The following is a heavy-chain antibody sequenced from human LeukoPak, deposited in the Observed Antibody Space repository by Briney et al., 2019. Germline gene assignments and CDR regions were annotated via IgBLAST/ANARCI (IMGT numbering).Heavy chain of an antibody. CDR2: INHSGST. J-gene: IGHJ4*02. CDR1: GGSFSGYY. Sequence: SETLSLTCAVYGGSFSGYYWSWIRQPPGKGLEWIGEINHSGSTNYNPSLKSRVTISVDTSKNQFSLKLSSVTAADTAVYYCARAYSSSWYYFDYWGQGTLVTVSS. CDR3: ARAYSSSWYYFDY. D-gene: IGHD6-13*01. V-gene: IGHV4-34*01.